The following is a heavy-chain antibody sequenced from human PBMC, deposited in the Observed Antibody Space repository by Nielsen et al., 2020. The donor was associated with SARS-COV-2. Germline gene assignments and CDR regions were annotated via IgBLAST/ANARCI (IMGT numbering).Heavy chain of an antibody. Sequence: GGSLRLSCAASGFTFSSYGMHWVRQAPGKGLEWVAVISYDGSNKYYADSVKGRFTISRDNSKNTLYLQMNSLRAEDTAVYYCAKDLEDSSGWYTSLGPAGVYYYYYYGMDVWGQGTTVTVSS. CDR1: GFTFSSYG. D-gene: IGHD6-19*01. V-gene: IGHV3-30*18. J-gene: IGHJ6*02. CDR2: ISYDGSNK. CDR3: AKDLEDSSGWYTSLGPAGVYYYYYYGMDV.